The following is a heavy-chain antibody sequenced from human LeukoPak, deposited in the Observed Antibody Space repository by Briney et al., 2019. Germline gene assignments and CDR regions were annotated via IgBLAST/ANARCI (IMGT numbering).Heavy chain of an antibody. CDR3: ARRQLVGGFDY. Sequence: PGGSLRLSCAASGFSFSSYWMSWVRQAPGKGPEWVAKIKEDGSEKYYVDSVKGRFTISRDNAKNSLYLQMSSLRAEDTAVYYCARRQLVGGFDYWGQGILVTVSS. V-gene: IGHV3-7*01. CDR1: GFSFSSYW. D-gene: IGHD6-13*01. CDR2: IKEDGSEK. J-gene: IGHJ4*02.